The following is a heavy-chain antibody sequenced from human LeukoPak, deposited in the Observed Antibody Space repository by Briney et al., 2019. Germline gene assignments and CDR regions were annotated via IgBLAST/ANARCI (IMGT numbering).Heavy chain of an antibody. CDR1: GFTFSSYE. CDR2: ISSSGSTI. D-gene: IGHD6-19*01. Sequence: GGSLRLSCAASGFTFSSYEMNWVRQAPGKGLEWVSYISSSGSTIYYADSVKGRFTISRDNAKNSLYLQMNSLRAEDTALYYCARDASSYSSGWYSYYWGQGTLVTVSS. J-gene: IGHJ4*02. V-gene: IGHV3-48*03. CDR3: ARDASSYSSGWYSYY.